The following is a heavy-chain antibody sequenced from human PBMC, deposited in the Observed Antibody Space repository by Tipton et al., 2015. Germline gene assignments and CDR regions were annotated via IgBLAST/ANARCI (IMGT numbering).Heavy chain of an antibody. CDR2: INWNSGSM. J-gene: IGHJ3*02. D-gene: IGHD6-13*01. Sequence: SLRLSCAASGFTFDDYVMHWVRQAPGKGLEWVSGINWNSGSMGYADSVKGRFTISRDNAKNSLYLQMNSLRAEDTALYYCAKDLRLAAAGLDAFDIWGQGTMVIVSS. CDR1: GFTFDDYV. CDR3: AKDLRLAAAGLDAFDI. V-gene: IGHV3-9*01.